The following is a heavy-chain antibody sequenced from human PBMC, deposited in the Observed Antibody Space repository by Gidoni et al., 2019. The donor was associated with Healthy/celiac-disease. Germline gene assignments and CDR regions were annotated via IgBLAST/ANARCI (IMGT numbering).Heavy chain of an antibody. CDR2: ISGSGGST. Sequence: EVQLLESGGGLVQPGGSLRLSCAASVFTFSSYALSWVRQAPVKGLECVSAISGSGGSTYYADSVKGRFTISRDNSKNTLYLQMNSLRAEDTAVYYCALWFGDERDYWGQVTLVTVSS. J-gene: IGHJ4*02. V-gene: IGHV3-23*01. CDR3: ALWFGDERDY. CDR1: VFTFSSYA. D-gene: IGHD3-10*01.